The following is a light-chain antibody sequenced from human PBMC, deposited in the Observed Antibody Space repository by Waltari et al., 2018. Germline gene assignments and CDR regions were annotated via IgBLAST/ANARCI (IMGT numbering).Light chain of an antibody. CDR3: LQYNHWPPWT. J-gene: IGKJ1*01. V-gene: IGKV3-15*01. CDR1: QSVGSK. Sequence: EIEMTQSPATLSVSPGERATLSCRVSQSVGSKLAWYQQKPGQAPRLLIYDAYTRATGIPARFTGSGSGTEFTLTISSLQSEDFAVYHCLQYNHWPPWTFGQGTKVEIK. CDR2: DAY.